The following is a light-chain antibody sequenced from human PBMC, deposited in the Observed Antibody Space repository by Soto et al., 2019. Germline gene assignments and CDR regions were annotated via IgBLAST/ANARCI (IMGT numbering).Light chain of an antibody. J-gene: IGLJ1*01. CDR3: SSYTSSSTYV. Sequence: QSVLTQPASVSGSPGQSITISCTGTSSDVGGYNYVSWYQQHPGKAPKLMIYDVSNRPSGVSNRFSGSKSVSAASLTISGLQAEDEADYYCSSYTSSSTYVFGTGTKVTVL. V-gene: IGLV2-14*01. CDR2: DVS. CDR1: SSDVGGYNY.